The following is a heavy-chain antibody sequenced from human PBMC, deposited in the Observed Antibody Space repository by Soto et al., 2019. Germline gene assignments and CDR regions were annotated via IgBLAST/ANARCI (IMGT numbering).Heavy chain of an antibody. V-gene: IGHV5-51*01. D-gene: IGHD1-26*01. CDR2: IFPADSDT. CDR3: ARLRGSYPDPFDI. J-gene: IGHJ3*02. Sequence: GESLKISCKSSGYSFTSYWIGWVRQMPGRGLEWMGIIFPADSDTRYSPSFQGQVTISADKSISTAYLQWSSLQASDTAVYYCARLRGSYPDPFDIWGQGTMVTVSS. CDR1: GYSFTSYW.